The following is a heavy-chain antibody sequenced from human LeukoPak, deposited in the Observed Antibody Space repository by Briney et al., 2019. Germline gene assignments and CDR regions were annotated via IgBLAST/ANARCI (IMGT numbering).Heavy chain of an antibody. CDR1: GFTFNDYA. CDR3: AKASKTYYYDSSGYYGMDV. J-gene: IGHJ6*02. D-gene: IGHD3-22*01. V-gene: IGHV3-9*01. CDR2: ISRNSGSI. Sequence: PGGSLRLSCAASGFTFNDYAMHWVRQAPGKGLEWVSGISRNSGSIAYADSVKGRFTISRDNAKNSLYLQMNSLRAEDTALYYCAKASKTYYYDSSGYYGMDVWGQGATVIVSS.